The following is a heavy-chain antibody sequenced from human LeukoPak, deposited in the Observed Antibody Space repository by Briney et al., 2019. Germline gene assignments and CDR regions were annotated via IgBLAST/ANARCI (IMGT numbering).Heavy chain of an antibody. CDR3: ARSRLNYYYYYMDV. J-gene: IGHJ6*03. CDR1: GFTFSSYW. Sequence: GGSLRLTCAASGFTFSSYWMSWVRQAPGKGLEWVANIKQDGSEKYYVDSVKGRFTISRDNAKNSLYLQMNSLRAEDTAVYYCARSRLNYYYYYMDVWGKGTTVTVSS. V-gene: IGHV3-7*01. CDR2: IKQDGSEK.